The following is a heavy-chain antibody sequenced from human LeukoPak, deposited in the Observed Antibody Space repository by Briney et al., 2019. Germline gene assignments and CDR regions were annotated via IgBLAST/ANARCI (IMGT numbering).Heavy chain of an antibody. D-gene: IGHD3-10*01. CDR2: ITASSSAT. Sequence: GGSLRLSCAASEFTLCAYAMNWVRQAPGKGREWVSYITASSSATYYAESVKGRFTISRDNGQNSLYLQMNSLRAEDTAVYYCTRGVGRRGGTFDYWGQGTLVTVSS. CDR3: TRGVGRRGGTFDY. J-gene: IGHJ4*02. CDR1: EFTLCAYA. V-gene: IGHV3-48*01.